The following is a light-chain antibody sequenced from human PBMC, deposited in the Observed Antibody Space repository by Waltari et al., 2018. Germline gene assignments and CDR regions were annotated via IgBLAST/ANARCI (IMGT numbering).Light chain of an antibody. J-gene: IGKJ1*01. V-gene: IGKV1-39*01. Sequence: DIQMTQSPSSLSASVGDRVNITCRASQSISSSLNWYQQKPGKAPKLLIYAASSLQSGVPSRFSGSGSGTDFTLTISSLQPEDFATYYCQQSYSTLVSFGQGTKVEIK. CDR1: QSISSS. CDR3: QQSYSTLVS. CDR2: AAS.